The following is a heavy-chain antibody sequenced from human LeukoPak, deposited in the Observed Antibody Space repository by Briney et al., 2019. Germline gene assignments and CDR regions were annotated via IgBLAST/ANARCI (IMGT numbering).Heavy chain of an antibody. CDR3: ARGRGVRIVRGFDY. CDR2: INHSGST. V-gene: IGHV4-34*01. Sequence: PGGSLRLSCAASGFTFNNYGMSWIRQPPGKGLEWIGEINHSGSTNYNPSLKSRVTISVDTSKNQFSLKLSSVTAADTAVYYCARGRGVRIVRGFDYWGQGTLVTVSS. CDR1: GFTFNNYG. J-gene: IGHJ4*02. D-gene: IGHD2-15*01.